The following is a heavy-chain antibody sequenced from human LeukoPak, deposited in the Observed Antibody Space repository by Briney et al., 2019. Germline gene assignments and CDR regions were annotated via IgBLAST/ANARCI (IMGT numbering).Heavy chain of an antibody. V-gene: IGHV3-23*01. Sequence: GGSLRLSCAASGFTFSSCAMSWVRQAPGKGLEWVSVISGNGGSTYYADSVKGRFTISRDNSKNTLYLQMNSLRAEDTAVYYCARDRPYYSYCFDIWGQGTMVTVSS. J-gene: IGHJ3*02. CDR1: GFTFSSCA. CDR3: ARDRPYYSYCFDI. D-gene: IGHD2-21*01. CDR2: ISGNGGST.